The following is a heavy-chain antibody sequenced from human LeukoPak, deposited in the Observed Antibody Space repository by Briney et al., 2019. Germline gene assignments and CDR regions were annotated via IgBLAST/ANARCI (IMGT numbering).Heavy chain of an antibody. CDR3: ARAGIAARSTAFDI. D-gene: IGHD6-6*01. J-gene: IGHJ3*02. Sequence: PSQTLSLTCTVSGGSISSGGYYWSWIRQPPGKGLEWIGYIYHSGSTYYNPSLKSRVTISVDRSKNQFSLKLSSVTAADTAVYYCARAGIAARSTAFDIWGQGTMVTVSS. CDR1: GGSISSGGYY. V-gene: IGHV4-30-2*01. CDR2: IYHSGST.